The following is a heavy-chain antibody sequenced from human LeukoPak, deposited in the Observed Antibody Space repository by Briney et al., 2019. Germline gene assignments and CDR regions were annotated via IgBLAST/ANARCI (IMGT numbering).Heavy chain of an antibody. CDR1: GGSFSGYY. J-gene: IGHJ5*02. CDR3: ARGSDTVTNEYWFDP. CDR2: INHSGST. Sequence: SETLSLTCAVYGGSFSGYYWSWIRQPPGKGLEWIGEINHSGSTNYNPSLKSRVTISVDTSKNQFSLKLSSVTAADTAVYYCARGSDTVTNEYWFDPRGQGTLVTVSS. V-gene: IGHV4-34*01. D-gene: IGHD4-17*01.